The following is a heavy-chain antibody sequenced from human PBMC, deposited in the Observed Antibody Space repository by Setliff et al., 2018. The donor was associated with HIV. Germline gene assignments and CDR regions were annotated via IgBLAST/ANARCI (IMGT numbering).Heavy chain of an antibody. V-gene: IGHV4-59*08. D-gene: IGHD3-3*01. CDR2: VSNGGDT. CDR1: GGSTNNYY. J-gene: IGHJ6*03. CDR3: ARCYYNFWSGYPLDYMDV. Sequence: SETLSLTCAVSGGSTNNYYLTWIRQPPGKGLEWIGSVSNGGDTNYNPSLKSRVSLSLDTSKNQFSLKLSSVTAADTAVYYCARCYYNFWSGYPLDYMDVWGKGTTVTVSS.